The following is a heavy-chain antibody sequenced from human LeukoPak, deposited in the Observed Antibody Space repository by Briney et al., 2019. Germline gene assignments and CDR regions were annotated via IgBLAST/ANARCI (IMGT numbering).Heavy chain of an antibody. CDR2: IYPGDSDT. CDR3: ARRRIAATLYYFDC. V-gene: IGHV5-51*01. Sequence: GESLKISCKVSGYSFTSYWIGWVRQMPGKGLEWMGIIYPGDSDTKYSPSFQGQVTISADKSITTAYLQWSSLRASDTAMYYCARRRIAATLYYFDCWGQGTLVTISS. CDR1: GYSFTSYW. J-gene: IGHJ4*02. D-gene: IGHD6-13*01.